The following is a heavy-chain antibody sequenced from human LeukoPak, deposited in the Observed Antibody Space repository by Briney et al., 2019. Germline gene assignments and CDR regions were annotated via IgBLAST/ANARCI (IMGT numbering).Heavy chain of an antibody. CDR3: ARGSLHSAYGFDY. CDR1: GFTFSSYE. J-gene: IGHJ4*02. CDR2: SSSSGSTI. D-gene: IGHD5-12*01. Sequence: GGSLRLSCAASGFTFSSYEMNWVRQAPGKGLEWVSHSSSSGSTIYYAGSVKGRFTIAKDNAKNSVYLQMNGLRAEDTAVYYCARGSLHSAYGFDYWGQGTLVTVSS. V-gene: IGHV3-48*03.